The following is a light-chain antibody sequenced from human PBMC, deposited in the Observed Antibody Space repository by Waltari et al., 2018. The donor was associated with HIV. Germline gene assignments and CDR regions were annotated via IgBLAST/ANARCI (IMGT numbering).Light chain of an antibody. CDR3: QVWESSTDDHQVV. Sequence: SYVLTQPPSVSVAPGQTARMTCGGNNIGSKRLHWYDQKPGQAPVLVVYDDRDRPSGIPERFSGSNFGNTATLTITRVEAGDEADYYCQVWESSTDDHQVVFGGGTKLTVL. CDR1: NIGSKR. J-gene: IGLJ2*01. V-gene: IGLV3-21*02. CDR2: DDR.